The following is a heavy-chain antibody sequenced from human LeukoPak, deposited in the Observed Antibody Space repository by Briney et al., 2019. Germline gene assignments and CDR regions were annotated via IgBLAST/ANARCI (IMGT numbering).Heavy chain of an antibody. D-gene: IGHD6-13*01. V-gene: IGHV3-30*04. CDR1: GFTFSNYA. CDR3: AREVSSSSWALPYYYYYGMDV. CDR2: ISYDGSNK. J-gene: IGHJ6*02. Sequence: GGSLRLSCAASGFTFSNYAMHWVRQAPGKGLEWVAIISYDGSNKYYADSVKGRLTISRDNSKNTLYLQMNSLRAEDTAVYYCAREVSSSSWALPYYYYYGMDVWGQGTTVTVSS.